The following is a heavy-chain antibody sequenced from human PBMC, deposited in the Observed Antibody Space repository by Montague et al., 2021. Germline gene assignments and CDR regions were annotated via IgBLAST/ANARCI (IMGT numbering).Heavy chain of an antibody. CDR2: IYHNGNT. CDR3: ATWPAHSTTWYYFDS. CDR1: GGSVSSPDW. D-gene: IGHD2/OR15-2a*01. J-gene: IGHJ4*02. V-gene: IGHV4-4*02. Sequence: SETLSLTCAVSGGSVSSPDWWSWVRQAPGKGLEWIGDIYHNGNTNFNPSLKSRVTISVDKSKNQFSLQLTSVTAADTAVYYCATWPAHSTTWYYFDSWGQGTQVIVSS.